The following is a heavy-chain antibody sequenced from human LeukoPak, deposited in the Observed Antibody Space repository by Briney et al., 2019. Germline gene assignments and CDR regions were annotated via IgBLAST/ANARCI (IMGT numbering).Heavy chain of an antibody. D-gene: IGHD5-18*01. J-gene: IGHJ4*02. CDR2: ISHDGSKK. V-gene: IGHV3-30*03. CDR1: GFTLSSYG. Sequence: QSGGSPRLSCAASGFTLSSYGMHWVRQPQGEGLEWVAVISHDGSKKYSAESVKGRFTISRDNSKNTLYLQMNSLRAEDTAVYYCARANGQLWTTPDYWGQGTLVTISS. CDR3: ARANGQLWTTPDY.